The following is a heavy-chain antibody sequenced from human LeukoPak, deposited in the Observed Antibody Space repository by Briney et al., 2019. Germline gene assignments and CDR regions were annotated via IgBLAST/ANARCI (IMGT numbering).Heavy chain of an antibody. Sequence: PGGSLRLSCAASGFTFNNYGLHWVRQAPGKGLEWVSGISWNSGSIGYADSVKGRFTISRDNAKNYLYLQMNSLRAEDTALYYCAKDKGTHYYYYYYMDVWGKGTTVTVSS. J-gene: IGHJ6*03. CDR2: ISWNSGSI. D-gene: IGHD1-1*01. V-gene: IGHV3-9*01. CDR1: GFTFNNYG. CDR3: AKDKGTHYYYYYYMDV.